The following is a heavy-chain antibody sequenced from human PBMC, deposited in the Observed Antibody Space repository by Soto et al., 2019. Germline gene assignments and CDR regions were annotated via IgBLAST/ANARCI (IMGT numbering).Heavy chain of an antibody. CDR3: ARGGYSASGNHPLDY. D-gene: IGHD3-10*01. Sequence: SETLSLTCTVSGGSISSYYWSWIRQPPGKGLEWIGYSYYSGITNYNPSLKSRVTISVDTSKNQFSLKFSSVTAAYTAVYYCARGGYSASGNHPLDYWGQGTLVTVSS. CDR2: SYYSGIT. V-gene: IGHV4-59*01. J-gene: IGHJ4*02. CDR1: GGSISSYY.